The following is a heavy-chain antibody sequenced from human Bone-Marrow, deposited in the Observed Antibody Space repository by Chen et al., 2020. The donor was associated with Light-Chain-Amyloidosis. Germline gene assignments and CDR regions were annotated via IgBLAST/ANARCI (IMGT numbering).Heavy chain of an antibody. CDR2: IYPDDSDA. CDR1: GYTFPNYW. J-gene: IGHJ4*02. Sequence: EVQLEQSGPEVKKPGESLKISCKGSGYTFPNYWIGWVRQMPGEGLEWMGVIYPDDSDARYSPSFEGKVTISADKSITTAYLQWRSLKASDTAMYYCARRRDGYNFDYWGQGTLVTVSS. D-gene: IGHD5-12*01. CDR3: ARRRDGYNFDY. V-gene: IGHV5-51*01.